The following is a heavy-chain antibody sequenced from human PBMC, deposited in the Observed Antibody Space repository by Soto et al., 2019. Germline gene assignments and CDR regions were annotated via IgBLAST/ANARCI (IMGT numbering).Heavy chain of an antibody. CDR3: ARRWGGYFDL. CDR2: IYYSGSS. D-gene: IGHD3-16*01. Sequence: QVQLQESGPGLVKPSETLSLTCTVSGGSISSYYWSWIRQPPGKGLEWIGYIYYSGSSNYSPSLKSRVTISVDTSKHPFPLQLNSVPAADTAVYHSARRWGGYFDLWGRGTLVTVSS. CDR1: GGSISSYY. J-gene: IGHJ2*01. V-gene: IGHV4-59*08.